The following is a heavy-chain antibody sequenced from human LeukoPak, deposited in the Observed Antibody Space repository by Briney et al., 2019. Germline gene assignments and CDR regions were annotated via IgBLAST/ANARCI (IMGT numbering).Heavy chain of an antibody. CDR1: GDSISSSY. D-gene: IGHD3-16*01. CDR2: INHSGST. Sequence: SETLSLTCTVSGDSISSSYWSWIRQPPGKGLEWIGEINHSGSTNYNPSLKSRVTISVDTSKNQFSLKLSSVTAADTAVYYCARTYGDRIWYFDYWGQGTLVTVSS. J-gene: IGHJ4*02. V-gene: IGHV4-34*01. CDR3: ARTYGDRIWYFDY.